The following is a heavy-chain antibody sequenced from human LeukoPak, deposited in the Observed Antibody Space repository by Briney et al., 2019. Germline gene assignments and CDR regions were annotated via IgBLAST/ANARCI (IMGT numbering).Heavy chain of an antibody. Sequence: SVKVSCKASGGTFSSYAISWVRQAPGQGREWMGGIIPIFGTANYAQKFQGRVTITTDESTSTAYMELSSLRSEDTAVYYCAREDVIAAAGTGAFDIWGQGTMVTVSS. CDR3: AREDVIAAAGTGAFDI. V-gene: IGHV1-69*05. J-gene: IGHJ3*02. CDR2: IIPIFGTA. CDR1: GGTFSSYA. D-gene: IGHD6-13*01.